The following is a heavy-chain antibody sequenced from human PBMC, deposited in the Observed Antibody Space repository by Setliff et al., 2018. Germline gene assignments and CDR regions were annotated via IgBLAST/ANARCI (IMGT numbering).Heavy chain of an antibody. CDR3: ARGSTGIYDP. Sequence: SETLSLTCTVSGGSVASHYWSWIRQAPGTGLEWIAYVHDNGETNQNPSLKSRVTISVDTCKNQFSLKMTSVTAADTAIYYCARGSTGIYDPWGQGILVTVSS. J-gene: IGHJ5*02. V-gene: IGHV4-59*02. CDR1: GGSVASHY. D-gene: IGHD1-1*01. CDR2: VHDNGET.